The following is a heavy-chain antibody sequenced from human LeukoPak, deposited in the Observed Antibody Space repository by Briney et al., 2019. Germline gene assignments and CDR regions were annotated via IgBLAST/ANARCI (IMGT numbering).Heavy chain of an antibody. D-gene: IGHD6-13*01. J-gene: IGHJ4*02. CDR2: IYYSGST. CDR1: GGSISSYY. V-gene: IGHV4-59*01. CDR3: ARVSDSSRVRYFDY. Sequence: SETLSLTCTVSGGSISSYYWSWIRQPPGKGLERIGYIYYSGSTNYNPSLKSRVTISVDTSKNQFSLKLSSVTAADTAVYYCARVSDSSRVRYFDYWGQGTLVTVSS.